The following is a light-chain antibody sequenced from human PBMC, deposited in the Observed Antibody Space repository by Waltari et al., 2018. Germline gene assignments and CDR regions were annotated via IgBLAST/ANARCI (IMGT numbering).Light chain of an antibody. CDR3: NSRDSSGNHQV. V-gene: IGLV3-19*01. J-gene: IGLJ2*01. Sequence: SSELTQDPAVSVALGQTVRITCQGDSLRSYYASWYQQKPGKAPVLVIYGKNNRPSGIPDRFSGSSSGNTASLTITGAQAEDEADYYCNSRDSSGNHQVFGGGTKLTVL. CDR2: GKN. CDR1: SLRSYY.